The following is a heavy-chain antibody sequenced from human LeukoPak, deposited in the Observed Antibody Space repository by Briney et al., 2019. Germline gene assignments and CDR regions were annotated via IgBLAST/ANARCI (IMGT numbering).Heavy chain of an antibody. CDR2: IIPIFGTA. CDR1: GGTFSSYA. CDR3: ARVGGSGWYHYMDV. Sequence: SVKVSCKASGGTFSSYAISWVRQAPGPGLEWMGGIIPIFGTANYAQKFRGRVTITTDESTSTAYMELSSLRSEDTAVYYCARVGGSGWYHYMDVWGKGTAVTVSS. J-gene: IGHJ6*03. D-gene: IGHD6-19*01. V-gene: IGHV1-69*05.